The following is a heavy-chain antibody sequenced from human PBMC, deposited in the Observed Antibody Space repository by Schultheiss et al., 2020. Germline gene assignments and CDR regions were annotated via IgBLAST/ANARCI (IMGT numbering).Heavy chain of an antibody. CDR1: GGSISSYY. Sequence: SETLSLTCTVSGGSISSYYWSWIRQPPGKGLEWIGYIYYSGSTNYNPSLKSRVTISVDTSKNQFSLKLSSVTAADTAVYYCARGVIGSYPWFDPWGQGTLVTVSS. J-gene: IGHJ5*02. D-gene: IGHD1-26*01. V-gene: IGHV4-59*01. CDR3: ARGVIGSYPWFDP. CDR2: IYYSGST.